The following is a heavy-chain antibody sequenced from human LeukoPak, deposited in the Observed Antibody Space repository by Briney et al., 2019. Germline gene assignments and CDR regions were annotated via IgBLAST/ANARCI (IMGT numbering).Heavy chain of an antibody. CDR3: TRSDTAMASTSAFDI. CDR2: ISYDGTNT. D-gene: IGHD5-18*01. Sequence: AGRSLRLSSAASGFTFRSNAMHWVRQAPGKGLECVAVISYDGTNTFYADSVKGRFTISRDNAKNSLYLQMNSLRAEDTAVYYCTRSDTAMASTSAFDIWGQGTMVTVSS. CDR1: GFTFRSNA. J-gene: IGHJ3*02. V-gene: IGHV3-30*07.